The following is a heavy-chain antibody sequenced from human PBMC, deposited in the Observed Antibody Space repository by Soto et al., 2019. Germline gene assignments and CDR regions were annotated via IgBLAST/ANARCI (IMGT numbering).Heavy chain of an antibody. J-gene: IGHJ4*02. V-gene: IGHV4-30-4*01. CDR1: GGSISSGDYY. Sequence: QVQLQESCPGLVKPSQTLSLTCTVSGGSISSGDYYWSWIRQPPGKGLEWIGYIYYSGSTYYNPPLQIRVTISVDTSKNQFSLKLSSVTAADTAVYYCARDYAVRDAALIYWGQGNLVTVSS. CDR3: ARDYAVRDAALIY. CDR2: IYYSGST. D-gene: IGHD3-3*02.